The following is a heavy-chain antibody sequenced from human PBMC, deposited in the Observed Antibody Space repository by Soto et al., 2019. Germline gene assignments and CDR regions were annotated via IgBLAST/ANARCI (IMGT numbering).Heavy chain of an antibody. Sequence: GSLRLSCAASGFSFTTYGMSWVRQAPGKGLEWVSDISSTGLYTYLADSVKGRFTISRDNSKNTLYLQMNSLRVDDTAVYFCTKSWLFEKNWFDPWGQGTLVTVSS. D-gene: IGHD3-22*01. CDR3: TKSWLFEKNWFDP. J-gene: IGHJ5*02. CDR1: GFSFTTYG. CDR2: ISSTGLYT. V-gene: IGHV3-23*01.